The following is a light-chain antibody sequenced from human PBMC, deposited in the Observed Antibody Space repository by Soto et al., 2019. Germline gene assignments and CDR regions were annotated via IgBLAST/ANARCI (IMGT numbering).Light chain of an antibody. CDR2: GAS. CDR1: QSVRSNF. V-gene: IGKV3-20*01. J-gene: IGKJ1*01. Sequence: EIVLTQSPGTLSVSPGERATLSCRASQSVRSNFLAWYQQKPGQAPRLLIYGASNRATGIPDRFSGSGSGTDFTLTITRLEPEDFAMYYCQRYDSFRTFGQGTKVEI. CDR3: QRYDSFRT.